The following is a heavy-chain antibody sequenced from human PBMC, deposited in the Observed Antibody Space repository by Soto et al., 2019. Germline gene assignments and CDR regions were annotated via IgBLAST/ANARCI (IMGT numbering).Heavy chain of an antibody. Sequence: QVQLVQSGAEVKKPGASVKVSCTASGYTFTSYYMHWVRQAPGQGLEWMGIINPSGGSTSYAHKFQGRVTMTRDTCTSTVYTELSSLRSEDTAVYDCAREASTDKVDYWGQGTMVTVSS. V-gene: IGHV1-46*01. CDR3: AREASTDKVDY. J-gene: IGHJ4*02. CDR2: INPSGGST. CDR1: GYTFTSYY.